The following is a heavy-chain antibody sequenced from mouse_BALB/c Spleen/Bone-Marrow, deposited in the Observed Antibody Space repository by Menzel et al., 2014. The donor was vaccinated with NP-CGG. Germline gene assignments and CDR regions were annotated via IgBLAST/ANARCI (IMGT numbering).Heavy chain of an antibody. V-gene: IGHV4-1*02. CDR2: INPDSSTI. CDR3: ARLSYYGRFAY. J-gene: IGHJ3*01. D-gene: IGHD1-1*01. CDR1: GFDFSRYW. Sequence: EVKLEESGGGLVQPGGSLKLSCAASGFDFSRYWMSWVRQAPGKGLEWIGEINPDSSTINYAPSLKDKFILSRDNAKNTLCLQMSKVRSDDTALYYCARLSYYGRFAYWGQGTLVTVSA.